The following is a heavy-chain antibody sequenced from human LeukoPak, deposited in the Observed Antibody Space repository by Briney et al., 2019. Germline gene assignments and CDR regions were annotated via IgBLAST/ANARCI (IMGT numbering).Heavy chain of an antibody. CDR1: GYTFTGYY. Sequence: ASVKVSCKASGYTFTGYYMHWVRQAPGQGLEWMGWINPNSGGTNYAQKFQGRVTMTRDTSISTAYMELSRLRSDDTAVYYCARGIVVVPAAIDDYWGQGTLVTVSS. CDR2: INPNSGGT. CDR3: ARGIVVVPAAIDDY. V-gene: IGHV1-2*02. D-gene: IGHD2-2*02. J-gene: IGHJ4*02.